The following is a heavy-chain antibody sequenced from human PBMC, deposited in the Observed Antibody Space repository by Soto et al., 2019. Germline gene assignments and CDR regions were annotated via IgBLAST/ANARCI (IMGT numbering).Heavy chain of an antibody. CDR2: IYWDDDK. J-gene: IGHJ4*02. Sequence: QITLKESGPTLVKPTQTLTLTCTFSGFSLSTSGVGVGWIRQPPGKALEWLTFIYWDDDKSNSPFLKSRLTIPKDTSKNQVVLTMTHMDPVDPATYYCAHLVVAGITYYFASWGQGTLVTVSS. CDR1: GFSLSTSGVG. D-gene: IGHD2-15*01. CDR3: AHLVVAGITYYFAS. V-gene: IGHV2-5*02.